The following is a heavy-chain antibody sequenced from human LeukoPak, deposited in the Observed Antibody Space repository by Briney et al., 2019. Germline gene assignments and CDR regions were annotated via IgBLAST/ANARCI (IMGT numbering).Heavy chain of an antibody. CDR2: INPNSGGT. Sequence: ASVKVSCKASGGTFSSYAISWVRQAPGQGLEWMGWINPNSGGTNYAQKFQGRVTMTRDTSISTAYMELSRLRSDDTAVYYCARDGCSGGSCYEIGWFDPWGQGTLVTVSS. CDR3: ARDGCSGGSCYEIGWFDP. D-gene: IGHD2-15*01. J-gene: IGHJ5*02. CDR1: GGTFSSYA. V-gene: IGHV1-2*02.